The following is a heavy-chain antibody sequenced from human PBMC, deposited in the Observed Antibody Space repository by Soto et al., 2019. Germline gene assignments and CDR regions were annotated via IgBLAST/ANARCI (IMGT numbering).Heavy chain of an antibody. CDR2: IFPSGNT. CDR1: GDSISSYY. D-gene: IGHD1-26*01. V-gene: IGHV4-4*07. CDR3: ARGSLGPDY. Sequence: LSLTCTVSGDSISSYYWSWIRQPPGKGLEWIGRIFPSGNTDYNPSLRGRVAMSVDTSKNQFSLKLSSVTAADTAVYYCARGSLGPDYWGPGTLVTVSS. J-gene: IGHJ4*02.